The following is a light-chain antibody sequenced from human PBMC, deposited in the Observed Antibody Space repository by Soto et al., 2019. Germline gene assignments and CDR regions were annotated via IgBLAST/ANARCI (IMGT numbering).Light chain of an antibody. CDR3: QQSYSIPPT. Sequence: DIQMTQSPSSLSASVGGRATITCRSSQTISTNLNWYQQKAGKAPKLLIYGASSLQSGVPSRFSGSGSGTRFTLTLSSLQPEDFATYYCQQSYSIPPTFGPGTKVDIK. J-gene: IGKJ1*01. CDR2: GAS. CDR1: QTISTN. V-gene: IGKV1-39*01.